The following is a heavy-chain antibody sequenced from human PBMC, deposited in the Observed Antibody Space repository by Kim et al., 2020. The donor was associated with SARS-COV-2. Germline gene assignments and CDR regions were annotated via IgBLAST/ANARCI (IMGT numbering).Heavy chain of an antibody. CDR3: SNVRYYYDSSGYYPPDY. Sequence: VKGRFTISRDDSKSIAYLQMNSLKTEDTAVYYCSNVRYYYDSSGYYPPDYWGQGTLVTVSS. V-gene: IGHV3-49*02. J-gene: IGHJ4*02. D-gene: IGHD3-22*01.